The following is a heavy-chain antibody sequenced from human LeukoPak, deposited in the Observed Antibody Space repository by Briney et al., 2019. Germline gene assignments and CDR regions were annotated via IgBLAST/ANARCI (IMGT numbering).Heavy chain of an antibody. CDR3: ARGSVQLWLRDTYYYMDV. Sequence: PGGSLRLSRAASGFTFDDYAMNWVRQVPGRRLEWVSGINWNGRITEYADSVKDRFTISRQNTKNSLYLYMNNLGGEDTALYFCARGSVQLWLRDTYYYMDVWGKGTTVTVSS. CDR2: INWNGRIT. J-gene: IGHJ6*03. V-gene: IGHV3-20*04. CDR1: GFTFDDYA. D-gene: IGHD5-18*01.